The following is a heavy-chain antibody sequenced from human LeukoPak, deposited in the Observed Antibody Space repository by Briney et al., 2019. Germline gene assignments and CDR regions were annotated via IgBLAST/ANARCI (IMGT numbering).Heavy chain of an antibody. J-gene: IGHJ4*02. CDR2: IYYSGST. V-gene: IGHV4-59*01. D-gene: IGHD3-22*01. CDR1: GGSISSYY. Sequence: SETLSLTCTVSGGSISSYYWSWIRQPAGKGLEWIGYIYYSGSTNYNPSLKSRVTISVDTSKNQFSLKLSSVTAADTAVYYCARGSPYYYDSSGSFDYWGQGTLVTVSS. CDR3: ARGSPYYYDSSGSFDY.